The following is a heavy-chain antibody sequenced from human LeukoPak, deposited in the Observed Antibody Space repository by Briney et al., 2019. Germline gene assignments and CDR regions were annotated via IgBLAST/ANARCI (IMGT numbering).Heavy chain of an antibody. CDR3: ARGPSWGSFYYYDMDV. CDR1: GGSISSYY. J-gene: IGHJ6*02. D-gene: IGHD7-27*01. Sequence: SETLSLTCTVPGGSISSYYWSWIRQPAGKGLEWIGRIYTSGSTNYNPSLKSRVTMSVDTSKNQFSLKLSSVTAADTAVYYWARGPSWGSFYYYDMDVWGQGTTVTVSS. V-gene: IGHV4-4*07. CDR2: IYTSGST.